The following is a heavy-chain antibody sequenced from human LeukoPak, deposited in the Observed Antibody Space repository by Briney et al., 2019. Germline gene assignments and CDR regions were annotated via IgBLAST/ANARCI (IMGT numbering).Heavy chain of an antibody. CDR2: ISTKNGNP. Sequence: GASVKVSCKASGYTFTGYYMHWVRQAPGQGLEWMGWISTKNGNPIYAQGFTGRFVFSLDTSVGTAYLQISSLKAEDTAVYYCARDDVYWGDWGQGTLVRVSS. J-gene: IGHJ4*02. V-gene: IGHV7-4-1*02. CDR1: GYTFTGYY. CDR3: ARDDVYWGD. D-gene: IGHD7-27*01.